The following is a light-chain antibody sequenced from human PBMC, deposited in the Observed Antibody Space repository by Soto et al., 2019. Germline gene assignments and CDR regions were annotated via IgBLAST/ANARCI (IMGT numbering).Light chain of an antibody. CDR3: SSYAGSNNLL. CDR1: SSDVGGYNF. V-gene: IGLV2-8*01. Sequence: QSALTQPPSASGSPGQSVTISCTGTSSDVGGYNFVSWYQQHPGKAPKIIIYAVTKRPSGVPDRFSGSKSGNTASLTVSGLQADDEADYYCSSYAGSNNLLFGGGTKLTVL. CDR2: AVT. J-gene: IGLJ2*01.